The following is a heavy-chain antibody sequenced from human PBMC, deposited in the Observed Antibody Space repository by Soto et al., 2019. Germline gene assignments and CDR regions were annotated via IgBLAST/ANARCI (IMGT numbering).Heavy chain of an antibody. D-gene: IGHD2-21*01. V-gene: IGHV1-69*12. J-gene: IGHJ5*01. Sequence: QVQLEQSGGEVKKPGSSVKVSCRVSGGIFSDYAVSWVRQAPGQGLEWVGGIIPKFGTAKYARKFEDRVTLTADGLTTTVYMGLHNLRSEDTALYYCARDKLSSLVVETPHLFDSWGQGTLLTVSS. CDR3: ARDKLSSLVVETPHLFDS. CDR2: IIPKFGTA. CDR1: GGIFSDYA.